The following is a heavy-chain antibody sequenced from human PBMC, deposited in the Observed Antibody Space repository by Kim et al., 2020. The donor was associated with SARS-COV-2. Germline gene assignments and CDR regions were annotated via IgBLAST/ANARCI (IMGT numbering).Heavy chain of an antibody. V-gene: IGHV4-31*03. D-gene: IGHD2-15*01. J-gene: IGHJ6*02. CDR3: ARGKVMGHSSYYAYGMDV. CDR1: GGSISSGVYY. CDR2: FYYSGST. Sequence: SETLSLTCTVSGGSISSGVYYWIWNRPHPGKGLEWLWYFYYSGSTYSNPSLKSRVTISVATSKNQFSLKLSSVTAADTAVYYCARGKVMGHSSYYAYGMDVGGQGNTVTVS.